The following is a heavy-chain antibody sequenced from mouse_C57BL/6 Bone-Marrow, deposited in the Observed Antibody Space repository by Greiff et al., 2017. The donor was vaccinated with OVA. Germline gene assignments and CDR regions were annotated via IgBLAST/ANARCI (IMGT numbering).Heavy chain of an antibody. Sequence: EVQGVESGGGLVKPGGSLKLSCAASGFTFSSYAMSWVRQTPEKRLEWVATISDGGSYTYYPDNVKGRFTISRDNAKNNLYLQMSYLKSEDTAMYYCAREGLLDYWGQGTTLTVSS. J-gene: IGHJ2*01. V-gene: IGHV5-4*01. CDR1: GFTFSSYA. CDR2: ISDGGSYT. CDR3: AREGLLDY.